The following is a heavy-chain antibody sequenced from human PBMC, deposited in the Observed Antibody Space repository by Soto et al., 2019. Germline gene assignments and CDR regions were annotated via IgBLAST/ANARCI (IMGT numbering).Heavy chain of an antibody. J-gene: IGHJ4*02. CDR2: IIPIFGTA. Sequence: QVQLVQSGAEVKKPGSSVKVSCKASGGTFSSYAISWVRQAPGQGLEWMGGIIPIFGTANYAQKFQGRVKITADESTSTAYMELSSLRSEDTAVYYCARERGRGDCSSTSCYTALFDYWGQGTLVTVSS. CDR3: ARERGRGDCSSTSCYTALFDY. CDR1: GGTFSSYA. V-gene: IGHV1-69*01. D-gene: IGHD2-2*02.